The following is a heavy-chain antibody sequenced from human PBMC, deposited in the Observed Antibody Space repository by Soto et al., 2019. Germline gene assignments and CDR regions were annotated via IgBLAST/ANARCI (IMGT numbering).Heavy chain of an antibody. J-gene: IGHJ4*02. V-gene: IGHV4-39*01. CDR1: GGSISSSSYY. CDR2: IYYSGST. D-gene: IGHD6-19*01. Sequence: SETLSLTCTVSGGSISSSSYYWGWIRQPPGKGLEWIGSIYYSGSTYYNPSLKSRVTISVGTSKNQFSLRLSPVTATETAVYYCARQRYSSGYYFFDDWGQGILVTVSS. CDR3: ARQRYSSGYYFFDD.